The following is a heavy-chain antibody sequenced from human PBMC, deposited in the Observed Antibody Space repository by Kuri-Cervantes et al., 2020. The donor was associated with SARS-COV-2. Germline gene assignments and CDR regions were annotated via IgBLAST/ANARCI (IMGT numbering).Heavy chain of an antibody. J-gene: IGHJ4*02. D-gene: IGHD5-18*01. CDR1: GFTLSSYS. CDR3: VGETDTAMAFFDY. CDR2: INSDGSST. V-gene: IGHV3-74*01. Sequence: GESLKISCAASGFTLSSYSMNWVRQAPGKGPVWVSRINSDGSSTSYADSVKGRFTISRDNAKNTLYLQMNSLRAEDTAVYYCVGETDTAMAFFDYWGQGTLVTVSS.